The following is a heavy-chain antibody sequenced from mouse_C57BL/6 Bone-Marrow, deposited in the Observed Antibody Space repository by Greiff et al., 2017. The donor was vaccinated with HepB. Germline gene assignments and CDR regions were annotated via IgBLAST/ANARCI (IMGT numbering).Heavy chain of an antibody. D-gene: IGHD2-3*01. Sequence: QVQLQQSGPELVKPGASVKISCKASGYAFSSSWMNWVKQRPGKGLEWIGRIYPGDGDTNYNGKFKGKATLTADKSSSTAYMQLSSLTSEDSAVYFCARWLLRGHYAMDYWGQGTSVTVSS. CDR2: IYPGDGDT. J-gene: IGHJ4*01. CDR1: GYAFSSSW. V-gene: IGHV1-82*01. CDR3: ARWLLRGHYAMDY.